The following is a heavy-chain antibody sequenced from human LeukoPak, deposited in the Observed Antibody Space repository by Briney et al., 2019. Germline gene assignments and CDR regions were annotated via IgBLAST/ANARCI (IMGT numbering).Heavy chain of an antibody. J-gene: IGHJ4*02. Sequence: ASVKVSCKASGYTFTGYYMHWVRQAPGQGLEWMGWINPNSGGTNYAQKFQGRVTMTRDTSITTAYMELRSLRSDDTAVYYCASSGYYGSGSYLFDYWGQGTLVTVSS. CDR1: GYTFTGYY. V-gene: IGHV1-2*02. CDR3: ASSGYYGSGSYLFDY. D-gene: IGHD3-10*01. CDR2: INPNSGGT.